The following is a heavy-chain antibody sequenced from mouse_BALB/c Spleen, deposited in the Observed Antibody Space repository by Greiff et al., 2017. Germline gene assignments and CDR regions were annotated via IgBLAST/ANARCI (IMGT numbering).Heavy chain of an antibody. CDR2: IDPANGNT. D-gene: IGHD1-1*01. CDR1: GFNIKDTY. J-gene: IGHJ2*01. V-gene: IGHV14-3*02. CDR3: ARSEYYGSSFDY. Sequence: EVKLVESGAELVKPGASVKLSCTASGFNIKDTYMHWVKQRPEQGLEWIGRIDPANGNTKYDPKFQGKATITADTSSNTAYLQLSSLTSEDTAVYYCARSEYYGSSFDYWGQGTTLTVSS.